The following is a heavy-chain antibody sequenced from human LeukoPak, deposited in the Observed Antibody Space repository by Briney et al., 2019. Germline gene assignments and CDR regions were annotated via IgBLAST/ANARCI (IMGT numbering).Heavy chain of an antibody. V-gene: IGHV4-59*01. CDR1: GASISTYY. Sequence: SETLSLTCAVSGASISTYYWSWIRQPPGKGLEWIGYVYYTGSTNYNPSLKSRVTMSVDTAKKELSLRLTSVTAADTAIYYCAATPSYNGYLFPHYWGQGTLVTVSS. CDR2: VYYTGST. D-gene: IGHD5-24*01. J-gene: IGHJ4*02. CDR3: AATPSYNGYLFPHY.